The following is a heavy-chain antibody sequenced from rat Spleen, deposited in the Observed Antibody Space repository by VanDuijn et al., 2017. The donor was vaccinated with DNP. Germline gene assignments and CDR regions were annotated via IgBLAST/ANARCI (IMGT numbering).Heavy chain of an antibody. V-gene: IGHV5S11*01. J-gene: IGHJ2*01. CDR3: ARRDTFYYFDY. CDR1: GFTFSSFH. Sequence: EVQLVESGGGLVQPGRSMKLSCAASGFTFSSFHMAWVRQAPTKGLEWVAYIAYDGGITYYGDSVKGRFTISRDNAKSTLYLQMDSLRSEETATYYCARRDTFYYFDYWGQGVMVTVSS. D-gene: IGHD2-2*01. CDR2: IAYDGGIT.